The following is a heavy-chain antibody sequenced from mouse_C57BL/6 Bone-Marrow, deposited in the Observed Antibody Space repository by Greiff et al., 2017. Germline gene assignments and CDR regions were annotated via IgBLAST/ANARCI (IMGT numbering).Heavy chain of an antibody. Sequence: EVKLVESGGGLVQPGGSMKLSCAASGFTFSDAWMDWVRQSPEKGLEWVAEIRNKANNHATYYAVSVKGRFTISKDDSKSSVYLHMNSLRAEDTGIYYCTRRHYSNYADYWGQGTTLTVSS. CDR3: TRRHYSNYADY. CDR1: GFTFSDAW. V-gene: IGHV6-6*01. D-gene: IGHD2-5*01. CDR2: IRNKANNHAT. J-gene: IGHJ2*01.